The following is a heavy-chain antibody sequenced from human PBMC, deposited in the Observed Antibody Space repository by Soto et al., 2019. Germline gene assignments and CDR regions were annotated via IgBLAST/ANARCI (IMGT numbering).Heavy chain of an antibody. CDR1: GFTFSSYG. CDR3: ANYGDRDY. CDR2: ISYDGSNK. D-gene: IGHD4-17*01. J-gene: IGHJ4*02. V-gene: IGHV3-30*18. Sequence: QVQLVESGGGVVQPGRSLRLSCAASGFTFSSYGMHWVRQAPGKGLEWVAVISYDGSNKYYADSVKGRFTISRDNSKDSLYLKMNRLRAEDTAVYYCANYGDRDYWGQGTLVTVSS.